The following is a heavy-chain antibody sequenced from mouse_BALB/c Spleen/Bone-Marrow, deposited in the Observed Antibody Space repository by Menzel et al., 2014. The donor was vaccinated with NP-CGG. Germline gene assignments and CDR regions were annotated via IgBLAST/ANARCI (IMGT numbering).Heavy chain of an antibody. Sequence: VQLKQSGPELVKPGASVKMSCKASGYTFTSYVMHWVKQKPGQGLEWIGYINPYNDGTKYNEKLKGKVTLTSDKSSSTAYMELSSLTSEDSAVYYCAGYDWYFDVWGAGTTVTVSS. CDR2: INPYNDGT. CDR3: AGYDWYFDV. CDR1: GYTFTSYV. J-gene: IGHJ1*01. D-gene: IGHD2-14*01. V-gene: IGHV1-14*01.